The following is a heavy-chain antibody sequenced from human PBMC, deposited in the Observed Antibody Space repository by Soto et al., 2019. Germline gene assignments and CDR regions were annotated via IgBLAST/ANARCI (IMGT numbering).Heavy chain of an antibody. J-gene: IGHJ4*02. CDR3: TKNYYFDS. Sequence: EVQLLESGGGLVQPGGSLRLSCVASGFTFSNYAMSWVRQAPAKAPEWVSSINIVGGATNYADSVRGRFAMSRDDSTNTVFLQMNSLRADDTAVYYCTKNYYFDSWSQGTLVTVSS. CDR2: INIVGGAT. V-gene: IGHV3-23*01. CDR1: GFTFSNYA.